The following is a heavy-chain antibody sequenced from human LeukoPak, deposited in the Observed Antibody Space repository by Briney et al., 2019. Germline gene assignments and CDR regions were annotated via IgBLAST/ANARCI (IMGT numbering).Heavy chain of an antibody. CDR2: IIPIFGTA. Sequence: ASVKLSCKASGGTFSSYAISWVRQAPGQGLEWMGGIIPIFGTANYAQKFQGRVTITADESTSTAYMELSSLRSEDTGVYYCASGDDFWSGYPTWYFDLWGRRTLLTVPS. V-gene: IGHV1-69*13. CDR1: GGTFSSYA. CDR3: ASGDDFWSGYPTWYFDL. J-gene: IGHJ2*01. D-gene: IGHD3-3*01.